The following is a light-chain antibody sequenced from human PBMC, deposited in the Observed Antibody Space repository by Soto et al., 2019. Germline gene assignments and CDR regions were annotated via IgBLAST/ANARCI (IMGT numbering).Light chain of an antibody. V-gene: IGLV2-23*01. J-gene: IGLJ2*01. Sequence: QSALTQPASVSGSPGQSITISCTGTSRDVGTYTLVSWYQHYPCKAPKLIIYEGSKRHSGVSNRFSASKTGRTASLTISGLQPEDEAGYYVCSYAGSSSVVFGVGTQLPVL. CDR3: CSYAGSSSVV. CDR2: EGS. CDR1: SRDVGTYTL.